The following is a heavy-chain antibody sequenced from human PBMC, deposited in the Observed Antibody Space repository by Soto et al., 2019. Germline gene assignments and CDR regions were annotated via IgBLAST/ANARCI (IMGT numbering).Heavy chain of an antibody. CDR3: ARDKRGFDP. Sequence: SETLSLTCAVSGYSISSGYYWGWIRQPPGKGLEWIGSIYHSGSTYYNPSLKSRVTISVDTSKNQFSLKLSSVTAADTAVYYCARDKRGFDPWGQGTLVTVSS. CDR2: IYHSGST. D-gene: IGHD3-10*01. CDR1: GYSISSGYY. V-gene: IGHV4-38-2*02. J-gene: IGHJ5*02.